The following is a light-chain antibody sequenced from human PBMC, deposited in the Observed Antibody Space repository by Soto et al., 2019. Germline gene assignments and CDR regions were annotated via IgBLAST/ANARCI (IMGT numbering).Light chain of an antibody. Sequence: DIVMTQSPLSLPVTPGEPASISCRSSQSLLHSNGYNYLDWYLQKPGQSPQLLIYLGSNRASGVPDRFSGGGSGTDFILKISRVEAEDVGVYYCMQALQTPLFTFGPGTKVDIK. V-gene: IGKV2-28*01. CDR1: QSLLHSNGYNY. CDR3: MQALQTPLFT. CDR2: LGS. J-gene: IGKJ3*01.